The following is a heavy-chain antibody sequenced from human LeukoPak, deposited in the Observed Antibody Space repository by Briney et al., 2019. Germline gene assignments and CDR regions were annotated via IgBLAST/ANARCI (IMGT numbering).Heavy chain of an antibody. Sequence: GGSLRLSCSASGFTFSDYDMNWVRQAPGKGLEWVSSISGLSSYTYYGESVEGRFSISRDNAKNSLYLQMNSLRAEDTATYYCGRAFPPLRTSSAGDLWGQGILVTVSS. J-gene: IGHJ4*02. V-gene: IGHV3-21*01. CDR2: ISGLSSYT. D-gene: IGHD3-16*01. CDR1: GFTFSDYD. CDR3: GRAFPPLRTSSAGDL.